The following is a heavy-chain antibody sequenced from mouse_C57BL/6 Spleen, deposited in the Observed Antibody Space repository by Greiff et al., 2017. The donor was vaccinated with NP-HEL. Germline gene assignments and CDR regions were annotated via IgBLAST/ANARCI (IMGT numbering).Heavy chain of an antibody. V-gene: IGHV1-52*01. J-gene: IGHJ4*01. CDR2: IDPSDSET. CDR1: GYTFTSYW. Sequence: QVHVKQSGAELVRPGSSVKLSCKASGYTFTSYWMHWVKQRPIQGLEWIGNIDPSDSETHYNQKFKDKATLTVDKSSSTAYMQLSSLTSEDSAVYYCARRVTDAMDYWGQGTSVTVSS. CDR3: ARRVTDAMDY.